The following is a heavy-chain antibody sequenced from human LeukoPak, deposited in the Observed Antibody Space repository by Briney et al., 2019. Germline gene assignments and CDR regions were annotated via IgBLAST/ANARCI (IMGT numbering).Heavy chain of an antibody. CDR1: GGSISSGSYY. J-gene: IGHJ5*02. CDR2: IYYSGST. Sequence: AETLSLTCTVSGGSISSGSYYWSWIRQPPGKGLEWIGYIYYSGSTNYNPSLKSRVTISVDTSKNQFSLKLSSVTAADTAVYYCARAVYGGYSYDRSWFDPWGQGTLVTVSS. CDR3: ARAVYGGYSYDRSWFDP. V-gene: IGHV4-61*01. D-gene: IGHD5-18*01.